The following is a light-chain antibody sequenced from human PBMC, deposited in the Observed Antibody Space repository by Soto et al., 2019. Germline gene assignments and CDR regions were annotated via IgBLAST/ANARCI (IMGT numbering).Light chain of an antibody. V-gene: IGKV3-20*01. CDR1: QSVSSSY. CDR2: GAS. Sequence: EIVLTQSPGTLSLSPGKRATLSCRASQSVSSSYLAGYQQKPGQAPRLLIYGASGRATGIPDRFSGSGSGTDFTLTISRLEPEDFAVYYCQQYGSSPPVTFGQGTRLEIK. J-gene: IGKJ5*01. CDR3: QQYGSSPPVT.